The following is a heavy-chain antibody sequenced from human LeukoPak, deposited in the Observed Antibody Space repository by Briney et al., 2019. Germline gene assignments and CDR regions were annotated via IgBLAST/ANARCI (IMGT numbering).Heavy chain of an antibody. CDR1: GYTFSSYW. Sequence: GESLKISCKGSGYTFSSYWIGWVRQMPGKGLEYMGIIYPGDSDTTYSPTFQGQVTISADKLTSTAYLQWSSLKASDSAMYYCATRRYSGTDFDYWGQGTLVTVDS. CDR3: ATRRYSGTDFDY. D-gene: IGHD5-12*01. CDR2: IYPGDSDT. V-gene: IGHV5-51*01. J-gene: IGHJ4*02.